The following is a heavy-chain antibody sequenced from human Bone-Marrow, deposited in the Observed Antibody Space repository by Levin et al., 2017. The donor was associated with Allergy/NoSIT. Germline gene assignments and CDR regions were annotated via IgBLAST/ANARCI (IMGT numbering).Heavy chain of an antibody. CDR1: GFRLTNYS. J-gene: IGHJ4*02. CDR3: AKGKLANVDWIIDY. D-gene: IGHD3-9*01. V-gene: IGHV3-48*02. Sequence: GGSLRLSCEASGFRLTNYSMNWVRQAPGKGLEWISYISGSSTTIYYADSVKGRFTISRDNAKNSLYLQMSSLRDEDTARYYCAKGKLANVDWIIDYWGQGTLVTVSS. CDR2: ISGSSTTI.